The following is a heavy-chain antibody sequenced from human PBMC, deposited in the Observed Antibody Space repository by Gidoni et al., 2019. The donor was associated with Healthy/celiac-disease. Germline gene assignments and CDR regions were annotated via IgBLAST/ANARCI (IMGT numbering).Heavy chain of an antibody. CDR3: AKDPGRLPGYSYGFYYMDV. J-gene: IGHJ6*03. CDR1: GFTFSSYG. CDR2: ISYDGSNK. Sequence: QVQLVESGGGVVQPGRSLRLSCAASGFTFSSYGMHWVRQAPGKGLEWVAVISYDGSNKYYADSVKGRFTISRDNSKNTLYLQMNSLRAEDTAVYYCAKDPGRLPGYSYGFYYMDVWGKGTTVTVSS. V-gene: IGHV3-30*18. D-gene: IGHD5-18*01.